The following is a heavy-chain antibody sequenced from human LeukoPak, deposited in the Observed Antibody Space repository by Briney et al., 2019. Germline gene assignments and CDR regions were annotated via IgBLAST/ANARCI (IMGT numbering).Heavy chain of an antibody. CDR3: ARAPYCSSTSCYIGHYYYYMDV. V-gene: IGHV4-30-4*08. CDR1: GGSISSGDYY. D-gene: IGHD2-2*02. CDR2: IYYSGST. Sequence: PSETLSLTCTVSGGSISSGDYYWSWIRQPPGKGLEWIGYIYYSGSTYYNPSLKSRVTISVDTFKNQFSLKLSSVTAADTAVYYCARAPYCSSTSCYIGHYYYYMDVWGKGTTVTVSS. J-gene: IGHJ6*03.